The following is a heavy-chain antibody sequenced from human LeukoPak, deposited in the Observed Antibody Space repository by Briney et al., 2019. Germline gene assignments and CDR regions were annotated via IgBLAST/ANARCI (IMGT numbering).Heavy chain of an antibody. CDR2: IIGSCGTT. CDR1: GFTFTSYA. Sequence: GGSLRLSCAASGFTFTSYAFSWVRPAPGKGPEWVSLIIGSCGTTYYADSVKGRFTISRDNSKNTPYLQMNSLRAEDTAVYYCAKGVNGGIGYWGQGTLVTVSS. D-gene: IGHD4-23*01. CDR3: AKGVNGGIGY. V-gene: IGHV3-23*01. J-gene: IGHJ4*02.